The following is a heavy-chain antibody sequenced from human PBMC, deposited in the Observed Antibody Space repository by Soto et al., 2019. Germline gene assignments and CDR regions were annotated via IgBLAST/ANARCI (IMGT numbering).Heavy chain of an antibody. CDR1: GLNFRHYG. CDR2: IWYDGSDK. CDR3: AGEKGWFEP. Sequence: QVHLVEAGGGVVQPGGSLRLSCAASGLNFRHYGVHLVRQAPGKGLEWVALIWYDGSDKYYSDSVKGRLPMSRDNSESTVYLHMNSLRVDDKAVYYCAGEKGWFEPWGQGTLVTVSS. V-gene: IGHV3-33*01. J-gene: IGHJ5*02.